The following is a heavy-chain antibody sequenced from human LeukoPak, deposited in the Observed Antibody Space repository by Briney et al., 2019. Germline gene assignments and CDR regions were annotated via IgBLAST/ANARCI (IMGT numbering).Heavy chain of an antibody. CDR1: GFTFSSYA. V-gene: IGHV3-23*01. Sequence: PGGSLRLSCAASGFTFSSYAMTWDRQAPGKGLEWVSVITSSGGSTYYADSVKGRFTISRDNAKNSLYLQLNSLRVEDTAVYYCKSGGAAPGSFDNWGQGTLVTVSP. CDR2: ITSSGGST. J-gene: IGHJ4*02. CDR3: KSGGAAPGSFDN. D-gene: IGHD6-13*01.